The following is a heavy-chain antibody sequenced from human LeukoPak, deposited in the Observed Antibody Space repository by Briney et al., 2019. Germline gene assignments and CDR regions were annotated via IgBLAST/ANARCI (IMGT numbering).Heavy chain of an antibody. CDR2: ISGSGGST. D-gene: IGHD3-10*01. J-gene: IGHJ4*02. V-gene: IGHV3-23*01. Sequence: GGSLRLSRAASGFTFNSYVISWVRQAPGKGLEWVSTISGSGGSTHYADSVRGRFTISRDNSKNTVYLQMSSLRAEDTAMYYCAKGGSGSYLYYFDYWGQGTLVTVSP. CDR3: AKGGSGSYLYYFDY. CDR1: GFTFNSYV.